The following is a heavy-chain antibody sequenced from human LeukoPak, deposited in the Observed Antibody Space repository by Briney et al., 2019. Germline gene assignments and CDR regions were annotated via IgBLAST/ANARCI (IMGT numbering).Heavy chain of an antibody. CDR3: VRDADISGWYSYSDY. CDR1: GFTFSNYG. V-gene: IGHV3-33*01. J-gene: IGHJ4*02. D-gene: IGHD6-19*01. CDR2: IWLDGGDQ. Sequence: QPGGSLRLSCTASGFTFSNYGMHWVRQAPGKGLEWVAIIWLDGGDQRYADSVKGRFSISRDNSKNILYLQMNSLRAEDTAVYHCVRDADISGWYSYSDYWGQGTLVTVSS.